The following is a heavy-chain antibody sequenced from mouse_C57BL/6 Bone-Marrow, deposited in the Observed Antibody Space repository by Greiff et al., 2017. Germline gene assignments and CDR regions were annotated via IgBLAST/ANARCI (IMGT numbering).Heavy chain of an antibody. CDR3: ARHRLKRFAY. D-gene: IGHD1-3*01. CDR2: ISSGGSYT. CDR1: GFTFSSYG. Sequence: EVNVVESGGDLVKPGGSLKLSCAASGFTFSSYGMSWVRQTPDKRLEWVATISSGGSYTYYPDSVKGRFTISRDNAKNTLYLQMSSLKSEDTAMYYCARHRLKRFAYWGQGTLVTVSA. V-gene: IGHV5-6*01. J-gene: IGHJ3*01.